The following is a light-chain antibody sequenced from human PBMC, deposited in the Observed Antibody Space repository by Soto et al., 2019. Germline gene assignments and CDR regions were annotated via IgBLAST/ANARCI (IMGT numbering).Light chain of an antibody. Sequence: QSVLPQPPSVSGAPGQRVTISCTGSSSNIGAGYDVHWYQQLPGTAPKLLIYGNSNRPSGVPDRFSGSKSGTSASLAITGLQAEDEADYYCQSYDSSLSGYVFGIGTKVTL. V-gene: IGLV1-40*01. CDR3: QSYDSSLSGYV. CDR2: GNS. J-gene: IGLJ1*01. CDR1: SSNIGAGYD.